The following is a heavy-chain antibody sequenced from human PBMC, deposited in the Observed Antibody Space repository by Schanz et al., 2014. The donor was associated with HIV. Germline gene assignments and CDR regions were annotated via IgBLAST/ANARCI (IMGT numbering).Heavy chain of an antibody. CDR2: MRGSDDST. J-gene: IGHJ4*02. CDR3: ARSEWVDQK. D-gene: IGHD6-19*01. Sequence: VQLVESGGGVVQPGRSLRLSCVASGFTFSTYAMSWVRQAPGKGLEWVSGMRGSDDSTFYADSVKGRFTISRDNAKNSLFLQMNSLRDEDTAVYYCARSEWVDQKWGQGTLVTVSS. V-gene: IGHV3-23*04. CDR1: GFTFSTYA.